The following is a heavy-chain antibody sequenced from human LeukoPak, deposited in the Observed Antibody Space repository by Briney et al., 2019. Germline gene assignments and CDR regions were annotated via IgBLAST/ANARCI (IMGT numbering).Heavy chain of an antibody. Sequence: PSETLSLTCTVSGVSISSGGYYWNWIRRHPGKSLEWIGYIYYSGSTYYNPSLKSRVTISADKSKNQFSLRLSSVTAADTAVYYCATSGYQITWGQGTLVTVSS. CDR2: IYYSGST. D-gene: IGHD3-22*01. CDR1: GVSISSGGYY. J-gene: IGHJ4*02. CDR3: ATSGYQIT. V-gene: IGHV4-31*03.